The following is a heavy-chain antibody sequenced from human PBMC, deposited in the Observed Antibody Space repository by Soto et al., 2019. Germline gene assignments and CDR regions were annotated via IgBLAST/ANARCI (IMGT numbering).Heavy chain of an antibody. V-gene: IGHV3-30-3*01. CDR2: ISYDGSNK. Sequence: QVQLVESGGGVVQPGRSLRLSCAASGFTFSSYAMHWVRQAPGKGLEWVAVISYDGSNKYYADSVKGRFTISRDNSKNTLYLQRNSLRAEDTAVYYCARDYDRYYDFWSGYANSGSYLRVWGQGTLVTVSS. CDR1: GFTFSSYA. D-gene: IGHD3-3*01. J-gene: IGHJ4*02. CDR3: ARDYDRYYDFWSGYANSGSYLRV.